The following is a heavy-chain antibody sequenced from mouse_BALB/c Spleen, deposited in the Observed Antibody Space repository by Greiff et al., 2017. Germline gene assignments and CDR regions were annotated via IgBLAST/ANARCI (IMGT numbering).Heavy chain of an antibody. V-gene: IGHV14-4*02. CDR2: IDPENGDT. J-gene: IGHJ2*01. D-gene: IGHD2-1*01. CDR3: NAGGGNYNFDY. Sequence: EVQLVESGAELVRSGASVKLSCTASGFNIKDYYMHWVKQRPEQGLEWIGWIDPENGDTEYAPKFQGKATMTADTSSNTAYLQLSSLTSEDTAVYYCNAGGGNYNFDYWGQGTTRTVSS. CDR1: GFNIKDYY.